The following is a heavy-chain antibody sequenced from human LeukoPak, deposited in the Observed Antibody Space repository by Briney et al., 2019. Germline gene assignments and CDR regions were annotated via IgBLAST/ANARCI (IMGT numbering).Heavy chain of an antibody. CDR2: IYYSGST. CDR3: ARTYYDFWSGYYTSWFDP. V-gene: IGHV4-59*08. D-gene: IGHD3-3*01. CDR1: GGSISSYY. J-gene: IGHJ5*02. Sequence: SETLSLTCTVSGGSISSYYWSWIRQPPGKGLEWVGYIYYSGSTNYNPSLKSRVTISVDTSKNQFSLKLSSVTAADTAGYYCARTYYDFWSGYYTSWFDPWGQGTLVTVSS.